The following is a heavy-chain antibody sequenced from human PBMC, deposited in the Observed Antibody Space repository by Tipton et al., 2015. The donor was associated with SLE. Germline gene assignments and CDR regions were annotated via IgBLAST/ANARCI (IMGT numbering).Heavy chain of an antibody. V-gene: IGHV3-48*03. Sequence: SLRLSCAASGFTFSSHVFHWIRQAPGKGLEWVSHISPTSSNIYYADSVKGRFTISRDNAKNSLFLQMNSLRTEDTAVYFCARGKNWFDPWGQGTLVTVSS. CDR3: ARGKNWFDP. CDR2: ISPTSSNI. J-gene: IGHJ5*02. CDR1: GFTFSSHV.